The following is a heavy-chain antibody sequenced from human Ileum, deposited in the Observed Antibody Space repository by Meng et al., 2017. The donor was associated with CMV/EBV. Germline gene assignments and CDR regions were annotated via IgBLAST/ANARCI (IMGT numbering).Heavy chain of an antibody. J-gene: IGHJ4*02. V-gene: IGHV4-59*02. D-gene: IGHD5/OR15-5a*01. CDR2: ISYGDFT. Sequence: SETLSLTCTVSGASVNENYCSWIRQSPGKGLEWIGYISYGDFTNYNPSLKGRVTISVDTSQNQCSLMLTSMSAADAAVYYCARGSGYSIYDDWGQGTLVTVSS. CDR1: GASVNENY. CDR3: ARGSGYSIYDD.